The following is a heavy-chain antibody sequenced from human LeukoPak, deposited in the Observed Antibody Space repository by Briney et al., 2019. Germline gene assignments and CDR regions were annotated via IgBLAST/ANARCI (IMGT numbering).Heavy chain of an antibody. Sequence: PSGTLSLTCAVSGGSISSGHWWSWVRRSPGKGLEWIGEIYHSGTTNYNPSLKSRVTLSVDKSKNQLSLKLSSVTAADTAVYCCARSKGDSSSRYFDDWGQGTLLTVSS. CDR3: ARSKGDSSSRYFDD. D-gene: IGHD6-6*01. J-gene: IGHJ4*02. CDR2: IYHSGTT. V-gene: IGHV4-4*01. CDR1: GGSISSGHW.